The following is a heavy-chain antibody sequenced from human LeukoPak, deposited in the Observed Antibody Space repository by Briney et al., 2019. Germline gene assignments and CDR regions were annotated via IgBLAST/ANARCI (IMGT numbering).Heavy chain of an antibody. J-gene: IGHJ4*02. D-gene: IGHD2-2*01. V-gene: IGHV3-23*01. CDR1: GFTFCSYA. CDR2: ISGSGGST. Sequence: GGSLRLSCAASGFTFCSYAMSWVRQAPGKGLEWVSAISGSGGSTYYADSVKGRFTISRDNSKNTLYLQMSSLRAEDTAVYYCAKGYCSSTSCYFHYWGQGTLVTVSS. CDR3: AKGYCSSTSCYFHY.